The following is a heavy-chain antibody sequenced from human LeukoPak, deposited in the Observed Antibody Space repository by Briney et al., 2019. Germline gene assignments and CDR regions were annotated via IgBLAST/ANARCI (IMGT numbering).Heavy chain of an antibody. CDR2: MNTNSGNT. Sequence: ASVKVSCTASGYTFTSYGINWVRQATGQGLEWMGWMNTNSGNTGYAQKFQGRVTITRNTSISTAYMELSSLRSEDTAVYYCARGLLRTKWLLCYWGQGTLVTVSS. V-gene: IGHV1-8*03. CDR1: GYTFTSYG. CDR3: ARGLLRTKWLLCY. J-gene: IGHJ4*02. D-gene: IGHD3-22*01.